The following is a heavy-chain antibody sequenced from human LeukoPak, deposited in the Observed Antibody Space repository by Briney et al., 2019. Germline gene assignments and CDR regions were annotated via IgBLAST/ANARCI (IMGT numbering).Heavy chain of an antibody. Sequence: SETLSLTCAVYCGSSSGYYWSWICQPQGKGLEWIGEINHSGSTNYNPSLKGRVTISVDTSKDQFSLKLSSVTAADTAVYYCARGYQLPHYYGMDVWGKGATVTVSS. CDR3: ARGYQLPHYYGMDV. CDR1: CGSSSGYY. V-gene: IGHV4-34*01. D-gene: IGHD2-2*01. J-gene: IGHJ6*04. CDR2: INHSGST.